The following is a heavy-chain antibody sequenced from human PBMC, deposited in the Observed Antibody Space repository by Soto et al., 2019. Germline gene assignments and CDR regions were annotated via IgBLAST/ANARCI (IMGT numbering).Heavy chain of an antibody. J-gene: IGHJ6*02. V-gene: IGHV3-30*18. CDR2: ISYDGSNK. D-gene: IGHD6-19*01. CDR3: AKDRSWGIAVAGDNYYYYGMDV. CDR1: GFTFSSYG. Sequence: GGSLRLSCAASGFTFSSYGMHWVRQAPGKGLERVAVISYDGSNKYYADSVKGRFTISRDNSKNTLYLQMNSLRAEDTAVYYCAKDRSWGIAVAGDNYYYYGMDVWGQGTTVTVSS.